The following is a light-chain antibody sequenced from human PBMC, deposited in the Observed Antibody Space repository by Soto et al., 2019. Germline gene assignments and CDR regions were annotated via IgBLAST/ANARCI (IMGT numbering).Light chain of an antibody. CDR2: GAS. CDR3: QQYGYSPIT. V-gene: IGKV3-15*01. CDR1: QSFSSN. Sequence: EIVITQSPATVSVSPGERATLSCRASQSFSSNLAWYQQKPGQAPRLLIYGASTRATGIPARFSGSGSGTEFTLTISRLEPEDFAVYYCQQYGYSPITFGQGTRLEI. J-gene: IGKJ5*01.